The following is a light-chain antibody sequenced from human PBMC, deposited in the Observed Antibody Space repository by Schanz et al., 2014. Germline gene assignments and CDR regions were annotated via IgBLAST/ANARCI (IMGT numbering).Light chain of an antibody. V-gene: IGLV1-40*01. CDR2: ANT. Sequence: QSVLTQPPSVSGAPGQRVTISCTGSSSNIGAGYDVHWYQLLPGTAPKLLIYANTNRPSGVPDRFSGSKSGTSASLAITGLQTEDEADYYCAAWSDSLQSWVFGGGTKLTVL. J-gene: IGLJ3*02. CDR1: SSNIGAGYD. CDR3: AAWSDSLQSWV.